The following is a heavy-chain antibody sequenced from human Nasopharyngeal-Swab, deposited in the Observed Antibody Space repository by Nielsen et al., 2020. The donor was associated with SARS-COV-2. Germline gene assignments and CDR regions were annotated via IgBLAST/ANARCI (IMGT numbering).Heavy chain of an antibody. CDR1: GFTFDDYA. Sequence: GGSLRLFCAASGFTFDDYAMYWVRQAPGKGLEWVSGISWNGNIRGHADSVEGRFTISRDNAKSSLYLQMNSLRVEDTALYYCARENNWEALRYFDLWGRGTLVTVSS. V-gene: IGHV3-9*01. J-gene: IGHJ2*01. CDR3: ARENNWEALRYFDL. D-gene: IGHD1-20*01. CDR2: ISWNGNIR.